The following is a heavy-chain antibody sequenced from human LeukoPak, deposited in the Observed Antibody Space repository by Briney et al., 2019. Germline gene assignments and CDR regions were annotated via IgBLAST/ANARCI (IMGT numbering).Heavy chain of an antibody. D-gene: IGHD6-13*01. V-gene: IGHV3-15*01. J-gene: IGHJ4*02. CDR1: GFTFSNAW. CDR3: TTDGFIVRRYSSSWYADY. Sequence: GGSLRLSCAASGFTFSNAWMSWVRQAPGKGLEWVGRIKSKTDGGTTDYAAPVKGRFTISRDDSKNTLYLQMNSLKTEDTAVYYCTTDGFIVRRYSSSWYADYWGQGTLVTVSS. CDR2: IKSKTDGGTT.